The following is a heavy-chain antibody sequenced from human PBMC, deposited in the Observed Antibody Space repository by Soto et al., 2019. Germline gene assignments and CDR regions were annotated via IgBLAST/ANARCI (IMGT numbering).Heavy chain of an antibody. D-gene: IGHD6-6*01. CDR3: ASSISRVWQLGPPRWFDP. Sequence: PGGSLRLSCAASGFTFSSYSMNWVRQAPGKGLEWVSSISSSSSYIYYADSVKGRFTISRDNAKNSLYLQMNSLRAEDTTVYYCASSISRVWQLGPPRWFDPWGQGTLVTVSS. V-gene: IGHV3-21*01. J-gene: IGHJ5*02. CDR2: ISSSSSYI. CDR1: GFTFSSYS.